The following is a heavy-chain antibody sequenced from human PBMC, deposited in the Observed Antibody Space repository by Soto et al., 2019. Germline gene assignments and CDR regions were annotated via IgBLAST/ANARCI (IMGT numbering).Heavy chain of an antibody. V-gene: IGHV1-18*01. CDR1: GYTFSSYA. CDR2: ISAYNGNT. D-gene: IGHD7-27*01. J-gene: IGHJ5*02. CDR3: ERDSPPNYL. Sequence: ASVTVACKASGYTFSSYAISWVRQAPGQGLEWMGWISAYNGNTNYAQKLQGRVTMTTDTSTSTAYMELRSLRSDDTAVYYCERDSPPNYLWGQGTLVTSPQ.